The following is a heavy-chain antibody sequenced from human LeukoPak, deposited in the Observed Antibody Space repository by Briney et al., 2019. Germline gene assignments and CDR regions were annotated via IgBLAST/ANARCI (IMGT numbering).Heavy chain of an antibody. CDR1: XYTFTSYG. Sequence: ASVKXSXKASXYTFTSYGISXVRQAPGQGVEWXGWISAYNGNTDYAQNFQGRVTMTTDTSTTTAYMELRSLRSDDTAVYYCARDCSSSSCYYYPWGQGTLVTVSP. D-gene: IGHD2-2*01. CDR3: ARDCSSSSCYYYP. V-gene: IGHV1-18*01. J-gene: IGHJ5*02. CDR2: ISAYNGNT.